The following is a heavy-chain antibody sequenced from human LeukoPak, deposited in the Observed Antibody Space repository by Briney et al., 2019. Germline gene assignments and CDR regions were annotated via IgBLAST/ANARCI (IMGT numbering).Heavy chain of an antibody. CDR1: GFTFSSYW. CDR2: IKQDGSEK. J-gene: IGHJ2*01. CDR3: ARARRATVTTLYWYFDL. V-gene: IGHV3-7*03. D-gene: IGHD4-17*01. Sequence: GGSLRLSCAASGFTFSSYWMSWVRQAPGKGLEWVANIKQDGSEKYYVDSVKGRFTISRDNAKNSLYLQMNSLRAEDTAVYYCARARRATVTTLYWYFDLWGRGTLVTVSS.